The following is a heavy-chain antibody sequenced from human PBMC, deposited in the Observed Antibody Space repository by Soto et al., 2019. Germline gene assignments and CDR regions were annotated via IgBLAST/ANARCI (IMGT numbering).Heavy chain of an antibody. V-gene: IGHV2-5*02. D-gene: IGHD3-3*01. J-gene: IGHJ6*02. Sequence: SGPTLVNPTQTLTLACTFSGFSLSTSGVGVGWIRQPPGKALEWLALIYWDDDKRYSPSLKSRLTITKDTSKNQVVLTMTNMDPVDTATYYWAHSPAEPTTIGGVVPDGGYYGMDVWGQGTTVTFSS. CDR1: GFSLSTSGVG. CDR2: IYWDDDK. CDR3: AHSPAEPTTIGGVVPDGGYYGMDV.